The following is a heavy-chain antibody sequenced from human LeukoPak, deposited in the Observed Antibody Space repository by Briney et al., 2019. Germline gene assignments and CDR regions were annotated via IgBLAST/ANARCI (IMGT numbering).Heavy chain of an antibody. J-gene: IGHJ3*02. CDR3: ARGYYDSSGYYQGAFDI. D-gene: IGHD3-22*01. CDR1: GFTFSTYA. Sequence: PGRSLRLSCVASGFTFSTYAMHWVRQAPGKGLEWVAVIWYGGSNKYYADSVKGRFTISRDNSKNTLYLQMNSLRAEDTAVYYCARGYYDSSGYYQGAFDIWGQGTMVTVSS. V-gene: IGHV3-33*08. CDR2: IWYGGSNK.